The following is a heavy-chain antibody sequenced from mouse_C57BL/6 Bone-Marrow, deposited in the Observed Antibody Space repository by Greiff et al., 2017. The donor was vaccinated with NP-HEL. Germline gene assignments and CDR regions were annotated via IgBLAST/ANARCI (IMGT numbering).Heavy chain of an antibody. Sequence: VQLQQSGAELARPGASVKLSCKASGYTFTSYGISWVKQRTGQGLEWIGEIYPRSGNTYYNEKFKGKATLTADKSSSTAYMELSSLTSEDSAVYFCARFYDYSWFAYWGKGTLVTVSA. D-gene: IGHD2-4*01. CDR1: GYTFTSYG. V-gene: IGHV1-81*01. CDR3: ARFYDYSWFAY. CDR2: IYPRSGNT. J-gene: IGHJ3*01.